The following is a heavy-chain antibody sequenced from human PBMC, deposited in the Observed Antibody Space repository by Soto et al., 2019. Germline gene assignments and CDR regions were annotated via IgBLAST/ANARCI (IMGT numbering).Heavy chain of an antibody. Sequence: GESLKISCAASGFTFSSYSMNWVRQAPGKGLEWVSSISSSSSYIYYADSVKGRFTISRDNAKNSLYLQMNSLRAEDTAVYYCARDLGYGFDYWGQGTLVTVSS. CDR3: ARDLGYGFDY. J-gene: IGHJ4*02. V-gene: IGHV3-21*01. D-gene: IGHD5-12*01. CDR1: GFTFSSYS. CDR2: ISSSSSYI.